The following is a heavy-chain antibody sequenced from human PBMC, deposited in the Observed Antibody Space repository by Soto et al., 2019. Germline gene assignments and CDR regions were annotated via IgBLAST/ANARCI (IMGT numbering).Heavy chain of an antibody. Sequence: LSLTCSASGGSITSSSHFWGWVRQPPGKGLEWIGTIYFTGNTYYTPSLKSRLTMSIDTSKNEFSLRLNSVTAADTAVYYCAGQTFTIAAASYGRSNWFDPWGPGTLVTVSS. CDR3: AGQTFTIAAASYGRSNWFDP. D-gene: IGHD6-25*01. J-gene: IGHJ5*02. V-gene: IGHV4-39*01. CDR1: GGSITSSSHF. CDR2: IYFTGNT.